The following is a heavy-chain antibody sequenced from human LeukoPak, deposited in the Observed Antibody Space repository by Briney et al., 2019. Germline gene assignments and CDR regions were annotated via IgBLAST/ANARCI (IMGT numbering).Heavy chain of an antibody. V-gene: IGHV4-39*07. D-gene: IGHD3-22*01. Sequence: SESLSLTCTVSGGSISSSSYYWGWIRQPPGKGLEWIGRIYYSGSTYNNPSLKSRVTISVDTSKNQFSLKLSSVTAADSAVYYCARATYYYDSSGYYITYYFDYWGQGTLVTVSS. CDR3: ARATYYYDSSGYYITYYFDY. J-gene: IGHJ4*02. CDR2: IYYSGST. CDR1: GGSISSSSYY.